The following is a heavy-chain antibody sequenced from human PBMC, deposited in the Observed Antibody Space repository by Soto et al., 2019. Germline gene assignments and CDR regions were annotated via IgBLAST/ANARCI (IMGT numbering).Heavy chain of an antibody. CDR2: ISYTGDT. J-gene: IGHJ5*02. CDR3: ARIVVGATVDL. CDR1: GYSVSSDRYF. V-gene: IGHV4-61*01. D-gene: IGHD1-26*01. Sequence: SETLSRTGAGSGYSVSSDRYFWTWIRQPPGKGLEWIAYISYTGDTNYNPSLKSRVTISVDTSRNQFSLTLTSVTAADTAVYFCARIVVGATVDLWGQGSLVTVSS.